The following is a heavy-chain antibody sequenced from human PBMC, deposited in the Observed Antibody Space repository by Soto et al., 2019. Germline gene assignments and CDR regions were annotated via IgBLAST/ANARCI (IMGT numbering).Heavy chain of an antibody. CDR1: GFTFSTHS. CDR3: ARDLRLPDY. Sequence: EVQLVESGGGLVQPGGSLRLSCAASGFTFSTHSMDWVRQAPGKGLEWISFISSTGETKYYADSVKGRFTISRDNAKNSLYLQMESLRDEDTAAYYCARDLRLPDYWGQGTLVTVSS. V-gene: IGHV3-48*02. D-gene: IGHD4-17*01. CDR2: ISSTGETK. J-gene: IGHJ4*02.